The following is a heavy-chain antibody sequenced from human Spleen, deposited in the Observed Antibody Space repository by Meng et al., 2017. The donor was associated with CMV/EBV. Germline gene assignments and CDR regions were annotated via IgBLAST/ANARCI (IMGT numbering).Heavy chain of an antibody. D-gene: IGHD3-22*01. J-gene: IGHJ4*02. CDR3: ARALQLSSPNYYDSTGYYFELDYFDY. CDR2: INPNSGGT. CDR1: GYTFTGYY. V-gene: IGHV1-2*02. Sequence: ASVKVSCKASGYTFTGYYMHWVRQAPGQGLEWMGWINPNSGGTNYAQKFQGRVTMTRDTSISTAYMELSRLRSDDTAVYYCARALQLSSPNYYDSTGYYFELDYFDYWGQGTLVTVSS.